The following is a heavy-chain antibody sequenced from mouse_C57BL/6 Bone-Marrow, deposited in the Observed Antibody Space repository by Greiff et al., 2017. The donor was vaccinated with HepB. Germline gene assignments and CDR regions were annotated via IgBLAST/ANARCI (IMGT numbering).Heavy chain of an antibody. CDR2: FYPGSGSI. D-gene: IGHD3-2*02. Sequence: QVQLKQSGAELVKPGASVKLSCKASGYTFTEYTIHWVKQRSGQGLEWIGWFYPGSGSIKYNEKFKGKATLTADKSSSTVYMELSRLTSEDSAVYFCARHPLRQLRLRTSYYFDYWGQGTTLTVSS. CDR3: ARHPLRQLRLRTSYYFDY. CDR1: GYTFTEYT. V-gene: IGHV1-62-2*01. J-gene: IGHJ2*01.